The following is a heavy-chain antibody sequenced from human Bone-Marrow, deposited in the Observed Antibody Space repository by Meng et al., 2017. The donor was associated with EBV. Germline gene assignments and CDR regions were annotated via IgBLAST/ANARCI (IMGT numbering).Heavy chain of an antibody. CDR3: AKDLSGRFDP. CDR2: IPSDASHNK. CDR1: GFTFSNYG. Sequence: EHLVEAGGGVVQPGRSLRLSCAASGFTFSNYGFHWVRQAPGKGPEWVAIIPSDASHNKYYADSVKGRFTISRDNSKNTLYLQMNSLRTEDTAVYYCAKDLSGRFDPWGQGTLVTVSS. D-gene: IGHD1-14*01. V-gene: IGHV3-30*18. J-gene: IGHJ5*02.